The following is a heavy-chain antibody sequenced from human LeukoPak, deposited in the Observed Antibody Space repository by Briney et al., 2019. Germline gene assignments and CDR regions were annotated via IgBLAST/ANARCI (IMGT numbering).Heavy chain of an antibody. Sequence: SETLSLTCTVSGGSISSYYWSWIRQPPGKGLEWIGYIYYSGSTNYNPSLKSRVTISVDTSKNQFSLKLSSVTAADTAVYYCARLEGYNYFFDYWGQGTLVTVSS. CDR2: IYYSGST. V-gene: IGHV4-59*08. D-gene: IGHD5-24*01. J-gene: IGHJ4*02. CDR3: ARLEGYNYFFDY. CDR1: GGSISSYY.